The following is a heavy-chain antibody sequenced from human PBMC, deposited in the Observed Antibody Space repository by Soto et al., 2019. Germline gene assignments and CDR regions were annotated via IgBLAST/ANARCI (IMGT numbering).Heavy chain of an antibody. CDR2: IIPIFGTA. V-gene: IGHV1-69*01. CDR3: ARDDRGGSSDYYYYGMDV. CDR1: GGTFSSYA. Sequence: QVQLVQSGAEVKKPVSSVKVSCKASGGTFSSYAISWVRQAPGQGLEWRGGIIPIFGTANYAQKFQGRVTITADESTSTAYMELSSLRSEDTAVYYWARDDRGGSSDYYYYGMDVWGQGTTVTVSS. J-gene: IGHJ6*02. D-gene: IGHD6-6*01.